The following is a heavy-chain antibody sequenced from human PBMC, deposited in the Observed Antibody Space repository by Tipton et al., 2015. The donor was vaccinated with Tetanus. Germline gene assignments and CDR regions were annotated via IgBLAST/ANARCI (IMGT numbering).Heavy chain of an antibody. J-gene: IGHJ4*02. CDR2: INHSGST. Sequence: TLSLTCAVYGGSFSGYYWSWIRQPPGKGLEWIGEINHSGSTNCNPSLKSRVTISVDTSKNQFSLKLSSVTAADPAVYYCARNTVAGTATFDYWGQGTLVTVSS. D-gene: IGHD6-19*01. CDR3: ARNTVAGTATFDY. V-gene: IGHV4-34*01. CDR1: GGSFSGYY.